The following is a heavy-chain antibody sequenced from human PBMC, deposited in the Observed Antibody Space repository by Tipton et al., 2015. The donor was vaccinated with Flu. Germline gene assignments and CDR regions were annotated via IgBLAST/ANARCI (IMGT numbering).Heavy chain of an antibody. V-gene: IGHV4-59*01. CDR2: IYYSGST. CDR1: GGSISGYY. Sequence: TLSLTCTVSGGSISGYYWTWIRQPPGKGLEWIRYIYYSGSTNYNTSLKSRVTISVDTSKNQFSLKLSSVTAADTAVYYCATEYRGGGNRYYFDYWGQGTLVTVSS. J-gene: IGHJ4*02. CDR3: ATEYRGGGNRYYFDY. D-gene: IGHD4-23*01.